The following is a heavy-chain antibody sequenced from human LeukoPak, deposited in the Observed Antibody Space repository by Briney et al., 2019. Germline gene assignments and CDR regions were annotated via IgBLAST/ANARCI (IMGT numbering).Heavy chain of an antibody. D-gene: IGHD5-12*01. CDR1: GFTFSSYA. Sequence: GSLRLSCAASGFTFSSYAMSWVRQAPGKGLEWVSAISGSGGSTYYADSVKGRFTISRDNSKNTLYLQMNSLRAEDTAVYYCAKDFAPLVATSPNWFDPWGQGTLVTVSS. V-gene: IGHV3-23*01. CDR3: AKDFAPLVATSPNWFDP. CDR2: ISGSGGST. J-gene: IGHJ5*02.